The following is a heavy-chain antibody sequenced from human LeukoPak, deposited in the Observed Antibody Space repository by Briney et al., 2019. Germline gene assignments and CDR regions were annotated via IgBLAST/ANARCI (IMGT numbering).Heavy chain of an antibody. Sequence: PSETLSLTCAVYGGSFSGYYWSWIRQPPGKGLEWIGEINHGGSTNYNPSFKSRVTISVDTSKNQFSLKLTSVTAADTAVYYCARSTSWPYYYMDVWGKGTTVTISS. J-gene: IGHJ6*03. V-gene: IGHV4-34*01. CDR2: INHGGST. D-gene: IGHD6-13*01. CDR1: GGSFSGYY. CDR3: ARSTSWPYYYMDV.